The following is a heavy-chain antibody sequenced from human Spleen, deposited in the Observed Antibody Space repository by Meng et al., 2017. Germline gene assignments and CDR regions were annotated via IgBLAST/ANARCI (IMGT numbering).Heavy chain of an antibody. CDR3: AKDRGYDSVTGGGFDI. CDR1: GFSFDDYA. D-gene: IGHD5-18*01. J-gene: IGHJ3*02. Sequence: SLKIPCAPSGFSFDDYAMHWVRQAPGKGLEWVSGITWNTDNVDYADSVKGRFTISRDNAKNSLYLQMNSLRAEDTALYYCAKDRGYDSVTGGGFDIWGQGTPVTVSS. V-gene: IGHV3-9*01. CDR2: ITWNTDNV.